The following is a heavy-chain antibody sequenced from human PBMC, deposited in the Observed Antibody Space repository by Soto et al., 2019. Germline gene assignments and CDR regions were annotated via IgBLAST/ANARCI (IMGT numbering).Heavy chain of an antibody. J-gene: IGHJ3*02. CDR3: ARAGELAAFDI. Sequence: RASVKVSCKASGYTFTSYAMHWVRQAPGQRLEWMGWINAGNGNTKYSQKSQGRVTITRDTSASTAYMELSSLRSEDTAVYYCARAGELAAFDIWGQGTMVTVSS. D-gene: IGHD1-26*01. V-gene: IGHV1-3*01. CDR1: GYTFTSYA. CDR2: INAGNGNT.